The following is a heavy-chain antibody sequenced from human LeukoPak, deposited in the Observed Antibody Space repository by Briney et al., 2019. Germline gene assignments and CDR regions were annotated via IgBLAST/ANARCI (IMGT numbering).Heavy chain of an antibody. CDR2: ISGSGGST. V-gene: IGHV3-23*01. D-gene: IGHD3-16*02. CDR1: GFTFSSYA. CDR3: AKDYHSGSYRPNCFDY. J-gene: IGHJ4*02. Sequence: GGSLRLSCAASGFTFSSYAMSWVRQAPGKGLEWVSAISGSGGSTYYADSVKGRFTISRDNSKNTLYLQMNSLRAEDTAVYYCAKDYHSGSYRPNCFDYWGQGTLVTVSS.